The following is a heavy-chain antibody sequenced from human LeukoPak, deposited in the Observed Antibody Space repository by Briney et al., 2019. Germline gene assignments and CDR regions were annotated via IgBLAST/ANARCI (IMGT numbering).Heavy chain of an antibody. D-gene: IGHD3-3*01. CDR3: AKNGYDFWSGYYPAGKNWFDP. CDR2: ISGSGGST. CDR1: GFSRSGDA. V-gene: IGHV3-23*01. J-gene: IGHJ5*02. Sequence: GSLRLSCAASGFSRSGDAMSWVRQAPRKGLESGSAISGSGGSTYYAGSVKGRFTISRDNSKNTLYLQMNSLSAADTAVYYCAKNGYDFWSGYYPAGKNWFDPWGQGTLVTVSS.